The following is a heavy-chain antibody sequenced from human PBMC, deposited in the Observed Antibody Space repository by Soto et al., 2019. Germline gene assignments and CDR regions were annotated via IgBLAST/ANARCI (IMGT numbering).Heavy chain of an antibody. V-gene: IGHV4-39*01. J-gene: IGHJ4*02. CDR2: IYSGGNT. D-gene: IGHD2-2*01. Sequence: QLQVQESGPGQVKPSQTLSLTCTVSGGSITSHHYYWGWIRQPPGKGLEWIGSIYSGGNTYYNPSLRSRLTIFVDTAKNLTSLNLSSVTAADSAIYYCGSGPSTTWIDNWGLGTPVSVSS. CDR1: GGSITSHHYY. CDR3: GSGPSTTWIDN.